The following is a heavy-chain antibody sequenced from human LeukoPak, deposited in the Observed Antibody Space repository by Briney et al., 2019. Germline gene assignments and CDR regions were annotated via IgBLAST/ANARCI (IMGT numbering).Heavy chain of an antibody. CDR2: IYYSGST. CDR3: ARDYGGSSFDY. CDR1: GGSISSSSYY. Sequence: SETLSLTCTVSGGSISSSSYYWGWIRQPPGKGLEWIGSIYYSGSTYYNPSLKSRVTISVDTSKNQFSLKLSSVTAADTAVYYCARDYGGSSFDYWGQGTLVTVSS. D-gene: IGHD4-23*01. J-gene: IGHJ4*02. V-gene: IGHV4-39*07.